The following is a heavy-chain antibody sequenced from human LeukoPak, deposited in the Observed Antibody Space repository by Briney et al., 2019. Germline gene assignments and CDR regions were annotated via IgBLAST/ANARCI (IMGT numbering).Heavy chain of an antibody. V-gene: IGHV3-23*01. CDR3: AKLGPVVVPAAIDYYYYMDV. D-gene: IGHD2-2*01. CDR1: GFPLSSYA. CDR2: ITGRGGIT. Sequence: PGGTLRLSCAASGFPLSSYAMSWVRQAPGERLEWVSAITGRGGITYYSDCVKGRFTISRDNSKNTLYLQMNSLRAEDTAVYYCAKLGPVVVPAAIDYYYYMDVWGKGTTVTVSS. J-gene: IGHJ6*03.